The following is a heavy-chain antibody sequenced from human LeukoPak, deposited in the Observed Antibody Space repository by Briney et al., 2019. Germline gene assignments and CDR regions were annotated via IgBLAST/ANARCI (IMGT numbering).Heavy chain of an antibody. CDR3: ARTYGSGSLGY. CDR2: ISGSGDAI. CDR1: GFNFNNHN. D-gene: IGHD2-15*01. J-gene: IGHJ4*02. Sequence: GGSLRLSCAASGFNFNNHNMNWVRQAPGKGLQWVSYISGSGDAIFYAESVQGRFTISRDNAKNSVYLQMNSLRAEDTAVYYCARTYGSGSLGYGGQGTLVTVSS. V-gene: IGHV3-48*01.